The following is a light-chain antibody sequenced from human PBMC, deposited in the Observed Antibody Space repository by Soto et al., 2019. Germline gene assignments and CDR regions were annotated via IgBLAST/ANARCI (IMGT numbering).Light chain of an antibody. CDR2: GAS. CDR1: QSVSSK. V-gene: IGKV3-15*01. J-gene: IGKJ4*01. Sequence: EKVLTQSPAALSVSPGEERTISRRASQSVSSKLAWYQQKPGQAPRLLIYGASTRATGIPARFSGSGSGTEFTLIISSLQSEDLAVCYCQHYIRWRLSSDGGTKVDIK. CDR3: QHYIRWRLS.